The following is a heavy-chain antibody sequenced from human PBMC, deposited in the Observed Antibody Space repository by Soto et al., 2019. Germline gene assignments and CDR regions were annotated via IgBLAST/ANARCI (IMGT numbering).Heavy chain of an antibody. V-gene: IGHV4-59*12. D-gene: IGHD4-17*01. CDR1: GGSISSYY. CDR3: ARDQIGVGYGDYVGYYGMDV. Sequence: PSETLSLTCTVSGGSISSYYWSWIRQPPGKGLEWIGYTYYSGSTYYNPSLKSRVTISVDTSKNQFSLKLSSVTAADTAVYYCARDQIGVGYGDYVGYYGMDVWGQGTTVTVSS. CDR2: TYYSGST. J-gene: IGHJ6*02.